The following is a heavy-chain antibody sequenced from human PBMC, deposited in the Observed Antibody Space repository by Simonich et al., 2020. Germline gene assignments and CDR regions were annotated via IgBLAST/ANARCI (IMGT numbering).Heavy chain of an antibody. CDR3: ARHYYGDYYFDY. D-gene: IGHD4-17*01. V-gene: IGHV3-48*03. J-gene: IGHJ4*02. CDR1: GFTFSSYE. Sequence: EVQLVESGGGLVQPGGSLRLSCAASGFTFSSYEMNWVRQAPGKGLEWVSSIRISGSTIYYADSVKGRFTISRDNAKNSLYLQMNSLRAEDTAVYYCARHYYGDYYFDYWGQGTLVTVSS. CDR2: IRISGSTI.